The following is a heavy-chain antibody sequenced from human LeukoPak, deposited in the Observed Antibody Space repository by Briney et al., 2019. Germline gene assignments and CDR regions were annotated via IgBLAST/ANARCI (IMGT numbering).Heavy chain of an antibody. CDR1: GGSISSGIYY. Sequence: PSETLSLTCTVSGGSISSGIYYWGWIRQPPGKGLEWIGSIYYSGNTYYNPSLKSRVTISVDTSKNQLSLKLNSVTAADTAVYYCARHVRQQLPPKALDYWGQGTLVTVSS. V-gene: IGHV4-39*01. D-gene: IGHD6-13*01. CDR3: ARHVRQQLPPKALDY. CDR2: IYYSGNT. J-gene: IGHJ4*02.